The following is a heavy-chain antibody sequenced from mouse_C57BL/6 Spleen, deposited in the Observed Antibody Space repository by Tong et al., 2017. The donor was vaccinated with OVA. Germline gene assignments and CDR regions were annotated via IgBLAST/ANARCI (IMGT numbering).Heavy chain of an antibody. CDR2: INPSNGGT. Sequence: VQLQESGTELVKPGASVKLSCKASGYTFTSYWMHWVKQRPGQGLEWIGNINPSNGGTNYNEKFKSKATLTVDKSSSSAYMQLSSLTSEDSAVYYCARDYFGNSWGYYFDYWGQGSTLTVSS. CDR3: ARDYFGNSWGYYFDY. D-gene: IGHD1-1*01. J-gene: IGHJ2*01. CDR1: GYTFTSYW. V-gene: IGHV1-53*01.